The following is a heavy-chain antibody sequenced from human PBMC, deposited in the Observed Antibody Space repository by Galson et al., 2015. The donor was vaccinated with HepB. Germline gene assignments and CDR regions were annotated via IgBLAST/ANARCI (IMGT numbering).Heavy chain of an antibody. V-gene: IGHV3-48*04. D-gene: IGHD6-19*01. CDR2: ISSSSSTI. CDR1: GFTFSSYS. CDR3: ARKIKQWRDYYYYYGMDV. Sequence: SLRLSCAASGFTFSSYSMNWVRQAPGKGLEWVSYISSSSSTIYYADSVKGRFTISRDNAKNSLYLQMNSLRAEDTAVYYCARKIKQWRDYYYYYGMDVWGQGTTVTVSS. J-gene: IGHJ6*02.